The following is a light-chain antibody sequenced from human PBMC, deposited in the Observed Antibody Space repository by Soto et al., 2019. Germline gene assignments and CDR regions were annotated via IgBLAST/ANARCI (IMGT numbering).Light chain of an antibody. CDR2: GAS. V-gene: IGKV3-20*01. CDR1: QSVSSSY. CDR3: QQYGSSPET. J-gene: IGKJ1*01. Sequence: IGLTQSPGTLSLSPGERATLSCRASQSVSSSYLAWYQQKPGQAPRLLIYGASGRATGIPDRFSGSGSGTDFTLTISRLEPEDFAVYYCQQYGSSPETFGQGTKVDIK.